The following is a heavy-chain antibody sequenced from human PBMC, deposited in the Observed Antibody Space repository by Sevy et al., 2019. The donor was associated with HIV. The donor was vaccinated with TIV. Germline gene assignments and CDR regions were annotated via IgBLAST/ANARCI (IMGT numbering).Heavy chain of an antibody. J-gene: IGHJ4*02. CDR2: IWYDGSNK. Sequence: GGSLRLSCAASGFNFSIYGMHWVRQAPGKGLEWVALIWYDGSNKYYPDSVKGRFTISRDNSKNTLFLQMNSLRAEDTAVYYCARGRDYGNFDYWGQGTLVTVSS. CDR3: ARGRDYGNFDY. V-gene: IGHV3-33*01. D-gene: IGHD4-17*01. CDR1: GFNFSIYG.